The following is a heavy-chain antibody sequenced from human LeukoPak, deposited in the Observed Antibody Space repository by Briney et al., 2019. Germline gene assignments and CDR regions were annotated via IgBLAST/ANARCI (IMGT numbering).Heavy chain of an antibody. V-gene: IGHV4-38-2*02. CDR2: ICHSGST. CDR1: GSSITGGYY. Sequence: KPSETLSLTCTVSGSSITGGYYWVWIRQPPGKGLEWVGSICHSGSTYYIPSLKSRVTISVDTSKNQFSLKLSSVTAADTAVYYCARAYCGGDCYNSRGWFDPWGQGTLVTVSS. D-gene: IGHD2-21*02. J-gene: IGHJ5*02. CDR3: ARAYCGGDCYNSRGWFDP.